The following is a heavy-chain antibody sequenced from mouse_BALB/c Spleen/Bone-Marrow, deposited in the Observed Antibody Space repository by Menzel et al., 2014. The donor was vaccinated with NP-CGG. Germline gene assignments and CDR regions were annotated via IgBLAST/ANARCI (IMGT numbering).Heavy chain of an antibody. CDR1: GYTFTDYN. V-gene: IGHV1-18*01. CDR3: ARAGYYTLFAY. D-gene: IGHD2-3*01. CDR2: INPNNGGT. J-gene: IGHJ3*01. Sequence: EVKLMESGPELVKPGASVKTTCKASGYTFTDYNMDWVKQSHGKSLEWIGNINPNNGGTIYNQKFKGKATLTVDKSSTTAYMELRSLTSEDTAVYYCARAGYYTLFAYWGQGTLDTVSA.